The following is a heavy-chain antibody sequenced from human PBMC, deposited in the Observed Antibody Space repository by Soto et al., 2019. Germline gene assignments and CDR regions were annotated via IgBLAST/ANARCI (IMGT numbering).Heavy chain of an antibody. CDR3: ARNNGGNSGGMDV. CDR2: ISSSSSYI. V-gene: IGHV3-21*01. CDR1: GFTFSSYS. Sequence: EVQLVESGGGLVKPGGSLRLSCAASGFTFSSYSMNWVRQAPGKGLEWLSSISSSSSYIYYGDSVKGRFTISRDNAKNSLYLQINSLRAEDTAVYYCARNNGGNSGGMDVWGQGTTVTVSS. J-gene: IGHJ6*02. D-gene: IGHD2-21*02.